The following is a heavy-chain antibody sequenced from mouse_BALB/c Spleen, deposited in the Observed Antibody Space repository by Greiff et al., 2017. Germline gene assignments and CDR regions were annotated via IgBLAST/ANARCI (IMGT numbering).Heavy chain of an antibody. J-gene: IGHJ4*01. D-gene: IGHD2-4*01. V-gene: IGHV1-9*01. Sequence: VQLVESGAELMKPGASVKISCKATGYTFSSYWIEWVKQRPGHGLEWIGEILPGSGSTNYNEKFKGKATFTADTSSNTAYMQLSSLTSEDSAVYYCARVRITTDYAMDYWGQGTSVTVSS. CDR1: GYTFSSYW. CDR3: ARVRITTDYAMDY. CDR2: ILPGSGST.